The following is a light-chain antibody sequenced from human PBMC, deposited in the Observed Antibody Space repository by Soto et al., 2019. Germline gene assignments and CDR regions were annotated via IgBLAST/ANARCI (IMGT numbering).Light chain of an antibody. Sequence: IVLTQSPATVSLSPGERATLSCRASHSVSSNLAWYQQKPGQAPRLLIYDASNRATGVPARFSGSGSGTEFTLTISNLQSEDFAVYHCQQYDKWPRTFGQGTKVDI. CDR2: DAS. CDR1: HSVSSN. CDR3: QQYDKWPRT. V-gene: IGKV3-15*01. J-gene: IGKJ1*01.